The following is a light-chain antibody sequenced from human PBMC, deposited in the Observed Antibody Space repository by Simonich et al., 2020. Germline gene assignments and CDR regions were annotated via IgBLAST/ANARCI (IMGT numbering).Light chain of an antibody. J-gene: IGKJ2*01. CDR3: QQYYSTPYT. CDR2: WAT. V-gene: IGKV4-1*01. Sequence: IVMPQAPDSLAVSLGARATINCKSSQSVLYSSNNKNYLAWYQQKQGQPPKLLIYWATTREAWVPDRFTGSGSGTDFTLTISSLQAEDGAVYYCQQYYSTPYTFGQGTKLEIK. CDR1: QSVLYSSNNKNY.